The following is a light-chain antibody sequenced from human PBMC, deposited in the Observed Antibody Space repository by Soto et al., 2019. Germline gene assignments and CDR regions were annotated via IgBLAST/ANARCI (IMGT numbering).Light chain of an antibody. CDR1: QSVSSN. V-gene: IGKV3-15*01. CDR2: GAS. CDR3: EQYNDWPIT. J-gene: IGKJ5*01. Sequence: EIVMTQSPCTLSVSPWRRSRLACRASQSVSSNLGWYQQKPGQAPRLLIHGASTRATGIPARFSGSGSGTEFTLTISSLQSEDFAIYYCEQYNDWPITFGQGTRLEI.